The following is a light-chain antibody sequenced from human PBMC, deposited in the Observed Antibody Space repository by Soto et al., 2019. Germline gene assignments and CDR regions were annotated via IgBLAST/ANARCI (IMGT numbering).Light chain of an antibody. V-gene: IGLV4-60*02. CDR1: SGHSSYI. CDR3: ETSDRNTVV. CDR2: LEDTGIY. J-gene: IGLJ2*01. Sequence: QPVLTQSSSASASLGSSVKLTCTLSSGHSSYIIAWHQQQPGKAPRYLMKLEDTGIYNKGSGVPDRFSGSSSGADRYLTTSNLQFEDEADYYCETSDRNTVVFGGGTKLTVL.